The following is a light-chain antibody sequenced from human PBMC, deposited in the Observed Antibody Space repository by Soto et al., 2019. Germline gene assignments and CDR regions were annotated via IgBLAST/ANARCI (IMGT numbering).Light chain of an antibody. V-gene: IGKV3-20*01. CDR1: QSVAKNF. Sequence: EIVLTQSAGTRSLSPGERATLSCRASQSVAKNFLAWYQQTPGQAPRLLISDASRRATGTPDRFSGSGSGTDFTLTISRLEPEDFAVYYCQQYASSPITFGQGTRLEIK. CDR2: DAS. J-gene: IGKJ5*01. CDR3: QQYASSPIT.